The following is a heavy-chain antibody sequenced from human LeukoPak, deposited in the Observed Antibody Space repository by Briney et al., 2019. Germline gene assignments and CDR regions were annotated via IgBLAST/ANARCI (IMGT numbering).Heavy chain of an antibody. D-gene: IGHD3-22*01. CDR1: GFIFSNSG. CDR3: ARETSSEIIGGMDV. CDR2: IQTDGNPK. V-gene: IGHV3-30*02. Sequence: GGSLRLSCAVSGFIFSNSGMHWVRQAPGKGLEWVAFIQTDGNPKYYADSVRGRFAISRDNFKKTCYLQMDSLRVEDTAVYYCARETSSEIIGGMDVRGQGTTVTVTS. J-gene: IGHJ6*02.